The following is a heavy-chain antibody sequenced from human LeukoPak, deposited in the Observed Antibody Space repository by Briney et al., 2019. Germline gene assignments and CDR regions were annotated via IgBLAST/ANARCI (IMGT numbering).Heavy chain of an antibody. CDR2: INHSGST. V-gene: IGHV4-34*01. CDR1: GGSFSGYY. Sequence: SETLSLTCAVYGGSFSGYYWSWIRQPPGKGLEWIEEINHSGSTNYNPSLKSRVTISLDTSKNQFSLKLTSVTAADTALYYCASGRSGGGSGSYFNYRLYYFDYWGQGTLVTVSS. J-gene: IGHJ4*02. D-gene: IGHD3-10*01. CDR3: ASGRSGGGSGSYFNYRLYYFDY.